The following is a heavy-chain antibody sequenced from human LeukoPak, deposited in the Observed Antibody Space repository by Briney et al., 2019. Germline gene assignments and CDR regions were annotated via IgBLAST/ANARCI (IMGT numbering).Heavy chain of an antibody. Sequence: ASVKVSCKASGGTFSSYAISWVRQAPGQGLEWMGRIIPILGIANYAQKFQGRVTITADKSTSTAYMELSSLRSEDTAVYYCARNLDYDSSGYYSSIDYWGQGTLVTVSS. J-gene: IGHJ4*02. CDR3: ARNLDYDSSGYYSSIDY. CDR1: GGTFSSYA. V-gene: IGHV1-69*04. D-gene: IGHD3-22*01. CDR2: IIPILGIA.